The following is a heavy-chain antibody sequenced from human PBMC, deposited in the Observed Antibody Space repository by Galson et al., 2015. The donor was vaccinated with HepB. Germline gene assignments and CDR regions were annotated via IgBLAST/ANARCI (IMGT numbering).Heavy chain of an antibody. CDR3: AKSWSNYYIFDH. CDR2: ISGSGGST. V-gene: IGHV3-23*01. J-gene: IGHJ4*02. CDR1: GFIFSDAW. D-gene: IGHD3-3*01. Sequence: SLRLSCAASGFIFSDAWMSWVRQAPGKGLGWVSAISGSGGSTYYADSVKGRFAISRDNSKNTLYLQMNSLRAEDTAIYYCAKSWSNYYIFDHWGQGTLVTVSS.